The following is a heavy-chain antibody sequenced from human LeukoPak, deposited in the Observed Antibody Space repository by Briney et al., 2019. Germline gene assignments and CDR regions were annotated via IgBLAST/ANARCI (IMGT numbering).Heavy chain of an antibody. J-gene: IGHJ4*02. V-gene: IGHV3-30-3*01. CDR2: ITYDGNNK. D-gene: IGHD3-3*01. CDR3: ARDPAALLRVFDW. Sequence: GGSLRLSCAASGFTFSSYTMNWVRQAPGKGLEWVAFITYDGNNKYYADSVKGRFTISRDNSKNTLYLQMNSLRAEDTAVYYCARDPAALLRVFDWWGQGTLVTVSS. CDR1: GFTFSSYT.